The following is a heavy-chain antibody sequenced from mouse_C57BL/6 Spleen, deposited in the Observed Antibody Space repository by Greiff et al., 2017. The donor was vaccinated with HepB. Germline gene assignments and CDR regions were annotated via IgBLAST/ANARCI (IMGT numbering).Heavy chain of an antibody. V-gene: IGHV5-16*01. CDR3: ARATTTVYFDY. CDR1: GFTFSDYY. Sequence: EVMLVESEGGLVQPGSSMKLSCTASGFTFSDYYMAWVRQVPEKGLEWVANINYDGSSTYYLDSLKSRFIISRDNAKNILYLQMSSLKSEDTATYYCARATTTVYFDYWGQGTTLTVSS. D-gene: IGHD1-1*01. CDR2: INYDGSST. J-gene: IGHJ2*01.